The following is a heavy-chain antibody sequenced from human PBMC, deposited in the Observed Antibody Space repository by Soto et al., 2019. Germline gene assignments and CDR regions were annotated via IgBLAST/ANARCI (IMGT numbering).Heavy chain of an antibody. CDR2: IYHTGNA. D-gene: IGHD3-22*01. J-gene: IGHJ5*02. V-gene: IGHV4-39*01. CDR1: GDSLSNSRFY. CDR3: ARDYFDSSDYTTNWFDP. Sequence: PSETLSLTCSVSGDSLSNSRFYWAWIRQPPGEGLEWIGSIYHTGNAYYNPSLKSRVTIFVDTSKNQFSLKLTSVTAADTALYYCARDYFDSSDYTTNWFDPWRQGTLVPVSS.